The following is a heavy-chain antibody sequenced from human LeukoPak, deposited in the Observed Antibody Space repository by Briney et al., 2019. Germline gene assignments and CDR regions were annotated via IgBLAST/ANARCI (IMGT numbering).Heavy chain of an antibody. J-gene: IGHJ5*02. Sequence: GGSLRLSCAASGFTFSSYAMHWVRQAPGKGLEWVAVISYDGSNKYYADSVKGRFTISRDNAKNSLYLQMNSLRAEDTAVYYCARDCYYDSSGYYYVPEYNWFDPWGQGTLVTVSS. V-gene: IGHV3-30*04. CDR2: ISYDGSNK. CDR1: GFTFSSYA. D-gene: IGHD3-22*01. CDR3: ARDCYYDSSGYYYVPEYNWFDP.